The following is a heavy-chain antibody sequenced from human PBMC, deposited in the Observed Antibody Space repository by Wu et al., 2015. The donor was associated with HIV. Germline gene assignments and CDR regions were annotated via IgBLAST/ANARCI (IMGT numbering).Heavy chain of an antibody. V-gene: IGHV1-2*02. Sequence: QVQLVQSGAEVKKPGASVKVSCKSSGYSFTAYYMHWVRQAPGQGLEWMGRLNPNSGSTDYAQKFQGRVTVTRDTSISTAYMELSSLRSEDTAVYYCARDEVGDYYDSSGYHYWGQGTLVTVSS. CDR2: LNPNSGST. CDR3: ARDEVGDYYDSSGYHY. J-gene: IGHJ4*02. D-gene: IGHD3-22*01. CDR1: GYSFTAYY.